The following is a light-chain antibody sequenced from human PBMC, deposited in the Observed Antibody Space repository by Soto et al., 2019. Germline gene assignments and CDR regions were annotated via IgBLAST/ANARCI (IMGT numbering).Light chain of an antibody. CDR1: RSFSSNY. Sequence: EIVLTQSPGTLSLSPGERATLSCRASRSFSSNYLAWYQQKPGQAPRLLIYGTSSRATGIPDRFSGSGSGTDFTLTISRLEPEDFAVYYCQQYGSSRTFGQGTKV. V-gene: IGKV3-20*01. CDR2: GTS. CDR3: QQYGSSRT. J-gene: IGKJ1*01.